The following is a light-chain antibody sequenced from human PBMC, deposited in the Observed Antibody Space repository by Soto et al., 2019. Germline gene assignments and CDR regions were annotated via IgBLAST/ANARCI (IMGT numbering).Light chain of an antibody. V-gene: IGKV1-9*01. CDR2: GAS. CDR1: QGISSY. J-gene: IGKJ4*01. CDR3: QQLNSYPLT. Sequence: IQLTQSPTSLSASVGDRVTITCRASQGISSYLAWYQQKPGKAPKLLIYGASTLQGGVPSRFSGSGSGTDFTLTVSSLQPEDFATYYCQQLNSYPLTFGGGTKVDIK.